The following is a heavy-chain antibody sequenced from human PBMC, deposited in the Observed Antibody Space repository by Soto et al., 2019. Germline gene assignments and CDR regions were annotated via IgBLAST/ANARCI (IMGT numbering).Heavy chain of an antibody. CDR1: GSNVYSNSAA. CDR3: ARDIAARPPTSSHVTDV. Sequence: SQTLSITGASFGSNVYSNSAAWNWIRQSPSRALEWLGRTYYRSKWYNDYAVSVKSRITINPDTSKNQFSLNMNSVDPEDTAVYYYARDIAARPPTSSHVTDVSGYGTTFT. J-gene: IGHJ6*02. D-gene: IGHD6-6*01. V-gene: IGHV6-1*01. CDR2: TYYRSKWYN.